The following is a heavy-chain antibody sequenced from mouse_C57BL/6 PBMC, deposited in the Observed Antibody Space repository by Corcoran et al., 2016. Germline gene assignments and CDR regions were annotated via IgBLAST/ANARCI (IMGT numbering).Heavy chain of an antibody. CDR1: GYTFTTYG. CDR2: INTYSGVP. CDR3: ARDGYYDYWYFDV. V-gene: IGHV9-3*01. J-gene: IGHJ1*03. Sequence: QIQLVQSGPELKKPGETVKISCKASGYTFTTYGMSWVKQAPGKGLKWMGWINTYSGVPTYADDFKGRFAFSLENSASTAYLQINNLKNEDTATYFCARDGYYDYWYFDVWGTGTTVTVSS. D-gene: IGHD2-3*01.